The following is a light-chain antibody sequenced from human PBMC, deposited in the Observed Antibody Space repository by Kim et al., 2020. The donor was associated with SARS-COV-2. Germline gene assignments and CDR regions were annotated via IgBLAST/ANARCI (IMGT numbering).Light chain of an antibody. CDR2: GAS. CDR3: QQYGSSSPGT. V-gene: IGKV3-20*01. Sequence: ELVLTQSPGTLSLSPGERATLSCRASQSVTSSYLAWYLQRPGQAPRLLIYGASNRATGIPDRFSGSGFGTDFTLTISRLEPEDFAVYYCQQYGSSSPGTFGQGTKLEI. J-gene: IGKJ2*02. CDR1: QSVTSSY.